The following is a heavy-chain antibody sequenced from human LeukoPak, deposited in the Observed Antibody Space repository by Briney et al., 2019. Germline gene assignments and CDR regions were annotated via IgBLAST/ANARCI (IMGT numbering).Heavy chain of an antibody. CDR3: ARERGSITFDY. D-gene: IGHD3-16*01. Sequence: GGSLRLSCAASGFTFSSYSMNWVRQAPGKGLEWVSSISSSSYIYYADSVKGRFTISRDNAKNSPYLQMNSLRAEDTAVYYCARERGSITFDYWGQGTLVTVSS. V-gene: IGHV3-21*01. CDR1: GFTFSSYS. J-gene: IGHJ4*02. CDR2: ISSSSYI.